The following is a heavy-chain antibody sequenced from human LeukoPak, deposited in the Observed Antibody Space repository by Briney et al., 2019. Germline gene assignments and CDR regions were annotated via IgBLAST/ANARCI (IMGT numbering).Heavy chain of an antibody. Sequence: ASVKVSCKASGYTFTSYGVSWVRQAPGQGLEWMGWISAYNGNTNYAQKLQGRVTMTTDTSTSTAYMELRSLRSDDTAVYYCAREEYQPPGVYYFDYWGQGTLVTVSS. CDR2: ISAYNGNT. V-gene: IGHV1-18*01. J-gene: IGHJ4*02. D-gene: IGHD2-2*01. CDR1: GYTFTSYG. CDR3: AREEYQPPGVYYFDY.